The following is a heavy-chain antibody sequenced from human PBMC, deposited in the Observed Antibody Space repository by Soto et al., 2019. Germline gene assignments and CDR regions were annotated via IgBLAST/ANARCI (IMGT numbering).Heavy chain of an antibody. V-gene: IGHV6-1*01. Sequence: SQTLSLTCAISGDSVSGNSAAWNWIRLSPSRGLEWLARTYYRSRWYNDYAVSVRSRITVNADTSKKQFSLQLTSVTPEDTAIYYCAGTTSHHWLYMDVWGRGTTVTVSS. CDR2: TYYRSRWYN. CDR3: AGTTSHHWLYMDV. CDR1: GDSVSGNSAA. J-gene: IGHJ6*03. D-gene: IGHD1-1*01.